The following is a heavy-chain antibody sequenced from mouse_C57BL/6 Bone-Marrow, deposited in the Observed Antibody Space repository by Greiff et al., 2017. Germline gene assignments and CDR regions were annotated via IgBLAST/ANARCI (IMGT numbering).Heavy chain of an antibody. CDR1: GYTFTDYY. Sequence: EVQLQQSGPVLVKPGASVKMSCKASGYTFTDYYMNWVKQSHGKSLEWIGVINPYNGGTSYNQKFKGKATLTVDKSSSTAYMELNSLTSEDSAVYYCARSYDYDVGYYFDYWGQGTTLTVSS. J-gene: IGHJ2*01. CDR2: INPYNGGT. CDR3: ARSYDYDVGYYFDY. V-gene: IGHV1-19*01. D-gene: IGHD2-4*01.